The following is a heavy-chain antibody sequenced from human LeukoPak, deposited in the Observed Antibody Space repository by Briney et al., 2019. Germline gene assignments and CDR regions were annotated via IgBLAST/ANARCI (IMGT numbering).Heavy chain of an antibody. CDR3: PRGDQGMGH. D-gene: IGHD6-13*01. CDR2: MNPNSGNT. V-gene: IGHV1-8*01. Sequence: ASVKVSCKASGYTFTSYDINWVRQATGQGLEWMGWMNPNSGNTGYAQKFQVRVTMTRNTSIITAYIDLCSLRSEDTAVYYCPRGDQGMGHWGQGTLVTVSS. J-gene: IGHJ4*02. CDR1: GYTFTSYD.